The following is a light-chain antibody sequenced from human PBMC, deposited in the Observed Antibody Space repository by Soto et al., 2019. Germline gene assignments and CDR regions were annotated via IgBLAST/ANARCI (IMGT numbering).Light chain of an antibody. J-gene: IGKJ4*01. Sequence: EILLTQSPATLSVSPGERATLSCRASQSFSSNLAGYQQKPCQAHRLLIYGASTRATGIPARFSGSGSGTDVTLTISSLQSEDFAVYYCQQYNNWPALTFGGGTKVELK. CDR2: GAS. CDR3: QQYNNWPALT. V-gene: IGKV3-15*01. CDR1: QSFSSN.